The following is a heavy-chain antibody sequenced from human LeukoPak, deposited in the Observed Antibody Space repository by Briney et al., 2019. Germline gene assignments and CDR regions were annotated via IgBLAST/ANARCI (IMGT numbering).Heavy chain of an antibody. CDR1: GFTFSDYY. CDR3: AKEGSDAFDI. J-gene: IGHJ3*02. CDR2: MSSSSSYT. Sequence: PGGSLRLSCAASGFTFSDYYMSRIRQAPGKGLEWVSYMSSSSSYTNYADSVKGRFTISRDDAKNSLYLQMNSLRAEDTAVYYCAKEGSDAFDIWGQGTMVTVSS. V-gene: IGHV3-11*05.